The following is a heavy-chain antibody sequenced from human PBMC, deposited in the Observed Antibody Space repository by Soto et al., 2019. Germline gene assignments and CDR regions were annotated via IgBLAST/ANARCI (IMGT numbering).Heavy chain of an antibody. Sequence: EVQLLESGGGLVQPGGSVRLSCAASGFTFSSYAMSWVRQAPGKGLEWVSAISGSGGSTYYADSVKGRFTISRDNSKNTLYLQMNSLRAEDTAVYYCAKEPYYDSSGYYYYFDYWGQGTLVTVSS. CDR3: AKEPYYDSSGYYYYFDY. V-gene: IGHV3-23*01. D-gene: IGHD3-22*01. J-gene: IGHJ4*02. CDR2: ISGSGGST. CDR1: GFTFSSYA.